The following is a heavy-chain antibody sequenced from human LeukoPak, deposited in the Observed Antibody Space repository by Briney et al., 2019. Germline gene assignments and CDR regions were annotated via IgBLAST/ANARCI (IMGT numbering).Heavy chain of an antibody. J-gene: IGHJ4*02. CDR1: GGSFSGYY. D-gene: IGHD1-26*01. CDR2: INHSGST. CDR3: ARGRIVGARNFDY. Sequence: TSETLSLTCAVYGGSFSGYYWSWIRQPPGKGLEWIGEINHSGSTNYNPSLKSRVTISVDTSKNQFSLKPSSVTAADTAVYYCARGRIVGARNFDYWGQGTLVTVSS. V-gene: IGHV4-34*01.